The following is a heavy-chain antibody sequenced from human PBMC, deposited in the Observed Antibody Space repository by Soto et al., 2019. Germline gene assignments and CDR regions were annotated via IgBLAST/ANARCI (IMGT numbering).Heavy chain of an antibody. V-gene: IGHV5-51*01. D-gene: IGHD5-12*01. CDR3: ARHLNPYSGYETFDS. J-gene: IGHJ4*02. Sequence: EVQLVQSGTEVRKPGESLKISCQLSGDSFTSYWIGWVRQMPGKGLEWLGLIHPGDSRVRYSPSLQGQVTVSADQSTSTAYLYWSSLESSDTAMYYCARHLNPYSGYETFDSWGQGTQVSVSS. CDR2: IHPGDSRV. CDR1: GDSFTSYW.